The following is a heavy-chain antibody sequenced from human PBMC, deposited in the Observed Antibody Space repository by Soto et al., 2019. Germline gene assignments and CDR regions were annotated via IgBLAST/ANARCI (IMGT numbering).Heavy chain of an antibody. Sequence: PGGSLRLSCAASGFTSDDYAMHWVRQAPGKGLEWVSGISWNSGSIGYADSVKGRFTISRDNAKNSLYLQMNSLRAEDTALYYCAKAINYYDSSGSPPPYYYYGMDVWGKGTQVTVSS. J-gene: IGHJ6*04. CDR1: GFTSDDYA. CDR2: ISWNSGSI. V-gene: IGHV3-9*02. CDR3: AKAINYYDSSGSPPPYYYYGMDV. D-gene: IGHD3-22*01.